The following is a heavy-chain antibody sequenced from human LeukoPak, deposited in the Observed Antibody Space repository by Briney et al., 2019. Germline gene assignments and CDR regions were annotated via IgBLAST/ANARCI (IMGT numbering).Heavy chain of an antibody. Sequence: GGSLRLSCAASVFTFSSYWMHWVRQAPGKGLVWVSRINSDGSSTSYADSVKGRFTISRDNAKNTLYLQMNSLRAEDTAVYYCARGIWFGELFGSYGMDVWGKGTTVTVSS. D-gene: IGHD3-10*01. CDR1: VFTFSSYW. CDR2: INSDGSST. J-gene: IGHJ6*04. CDR3: ARGIWFGELFGSYGMDV. V-gene: IGHV3-74*01.